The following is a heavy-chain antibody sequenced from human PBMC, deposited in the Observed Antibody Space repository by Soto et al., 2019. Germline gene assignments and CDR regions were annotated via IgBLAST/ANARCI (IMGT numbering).Heavy chain of an antibody. D-gene: IGHD6-13*01. CDR2: INHSGST. J-gene: IGHJ4*02. CDR1: GGSFSGYY. Sequence: SETLSLTCAVYGGSFSGYYWSWIRQPPGKGLEWIGEINHSGSTNYNPSLKSRVTISVDTSKNQFSLKLSSVTAADTAVYYCARGSDSSSWYLSPIDYWGQGTLVTV. CDR3: ARGSDSSSWYLSPIDY. V-gene: IGHV4-34*01.